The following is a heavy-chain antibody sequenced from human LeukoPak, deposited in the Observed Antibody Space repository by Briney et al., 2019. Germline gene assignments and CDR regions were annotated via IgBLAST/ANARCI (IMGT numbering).Heavy chain of an antibody. CDR3: ARDRDIYYYYGMDV. J-gene: IGHJ6*02. CDR1: GFTFSSYA. Sequence: GGSLRLSCAASGFTFSSYAMSWVRQAPGKGLEWVSYISSSGSTIYYADSVKGRFTISRDNAKNSLYLQMNSLRAEDTAVYYCARDRDIYYYYGMDVWGQGTTVTVSS. D-gene: IGHD2-15*01. CDR2: ISSSGSTI. V-gene: IGHV3-48*04.